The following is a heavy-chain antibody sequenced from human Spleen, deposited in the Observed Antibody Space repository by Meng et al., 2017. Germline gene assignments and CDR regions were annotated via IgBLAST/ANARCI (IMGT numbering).Heavy chain of an antibody. CDR2: ISNYNGNA. Sequence: QVQLGQSGAEVRKPGASVKVSCKASGYTFPSYGISWVRQAPGQGLEWMGWISNYNGNANYAQKFQGRVTMTTDTSTTTAYMELRSLRSDDTAVYYCARDGRESGSCDYWGQGTLVTVSS. CDR1: GYTFPSYG. CDR3: ARDGRESGSCDY. J-gene: IGHJ4*02. D-gene: IGHD1-26*01. V-gene: IGHV1-18*01.